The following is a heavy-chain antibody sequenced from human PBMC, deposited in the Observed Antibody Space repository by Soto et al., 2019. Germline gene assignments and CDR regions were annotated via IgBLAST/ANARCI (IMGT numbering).Heavy chain of an antibody. J-gene: IGHJ4*02. D-gene: IGHD2-21*02. CDR2: INAANGNT. CDR1: GFAFSRYA. CDR3: ARDEKGGGNSIGDY. V-gene: IGHV1-3*01. Sequence: GASVKVSCKASGFAFSRYAMHWVRQAPGQRLEWMGWINAANGNTKFSQKFQGRVTITRDTSASTVYMELSSLRSEDTAVYYCARDEKGGGNSIGDYWAQGTLVTVSS.